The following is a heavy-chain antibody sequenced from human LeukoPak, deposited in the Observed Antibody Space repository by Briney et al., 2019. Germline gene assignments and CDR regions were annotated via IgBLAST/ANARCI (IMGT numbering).Heavy chain of an antibody. CDR2: IYYSGST. J-gene: IGHJ4*02. Sequence: SETLSRTCTVSGGSISSSSYYWGWIRQPPGKVLEWIGSIYYSGSTYYNPSLKSRVTISVDTSKNQFSLKLSSVTAADTAVYYCASLIGTVPGDYWGQGTLVTVSS. CDR1: GGSISSSSYY. CDR3: ASLIGTVPGDY. V-gene: IGHV4-39*01. D-gene: IGHD3-16*02.